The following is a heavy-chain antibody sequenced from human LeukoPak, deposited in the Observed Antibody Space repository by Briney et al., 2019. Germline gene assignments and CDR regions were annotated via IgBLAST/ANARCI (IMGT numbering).Heavy chain of an antibody. CDR2: FSISGTT. J-gene: IGHJ4*02. CDR3: ARLEGSGATDY. Sequence: SETLSLTCTVSGRSISSSYWSWIRQPAGKGLEWIGRFSISGTTNYNPSLRSRVSISVDKSKNQFSLNLSSVTAADTAVYYCARLEGSGATDYWGQGTLVTVSS. V-gene: IGHV4-4*07. CDR1: GRSISSSY. D-gene: IGHD1-26*01.